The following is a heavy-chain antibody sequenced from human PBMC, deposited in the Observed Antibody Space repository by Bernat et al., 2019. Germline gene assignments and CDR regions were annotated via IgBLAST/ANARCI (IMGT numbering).Heavy chain of an antibody. Sequence: QVQLMESGGGVVQPGRSLRLSCAASGFTFSSYAMHWVRQAPGKGLEWVAVISYDGSNKYYADSVKGRFTISRDNSKNTLYLQMNSLRAEDTAVYYCASTNSGTPAQITDWYFDLWGRGTLVTVSS. V-gene: IGHV3-30-3*01. J-gene: IGHJ2*01. CDR2: ISYDGSNK. D-gene: IGHD1-7*01. CDR3: ASTNSGTPAQITDWYFDL. CDR1: GFTFSSYA.